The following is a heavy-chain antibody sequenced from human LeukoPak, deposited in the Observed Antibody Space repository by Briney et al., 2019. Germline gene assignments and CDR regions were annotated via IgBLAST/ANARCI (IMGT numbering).Heavy chain of an antibody. CDR2: ISAYNGNT. D-gene: IGHD6-19*01. J-gene: IGHJ3*01. V-gene: IGHV1-18*01. CDR1: GYTFTSYG. Sequence: ASVKGSCKASGYTFTSYGISWVRQAPGQGLEGVGWISAYNGNTNYAQKLQGRVTLTTDTSTSKAYLEPRSLHSDDTAVYYCARAQSHWGWYAGDAFTFWGQGTMVIVSS. CDR3: ARAQSHWGWYAGDAFTF.